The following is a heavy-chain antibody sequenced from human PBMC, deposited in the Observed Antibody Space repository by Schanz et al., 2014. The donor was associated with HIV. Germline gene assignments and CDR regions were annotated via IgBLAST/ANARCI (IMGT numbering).Heavy chain of an antibody. Sequence: EVRLVESGGGLVQSGGSLRLSCAASGFSFSNFWVTWVRQAPGKRLEWVANIKQDESEKYYADSVKGRFTISRDNAKNSLYLQMNSLRAEDTAVYYCVLPSAKIVGGLGEHYFDHWGQGPLVTVSS. CDR1: GFSFSNFW. CDR3: VLPSAKIVGGLGEHYFDH. J-gene: IGHJ4*02. V-gene: IGHV3-7*01. CDR2: IKQDESEK. D-gene: IGHD1-26*01.